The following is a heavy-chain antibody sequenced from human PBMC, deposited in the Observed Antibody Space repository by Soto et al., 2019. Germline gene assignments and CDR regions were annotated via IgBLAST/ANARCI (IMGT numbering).Heavy chain of an antibody. Sequence: PGGSLRLSCAVSGFTFSDYGMHWVRQAPGKGLEWVAVMSYAGSYKYYADSVKGRFTISRDISGNTLFLQMNSLRLEDTAVYFCAKEMYPRTVLDSSSPWGGYWGQGTLVTVSS. CDR3: AKEMYPRTVLDSSSPWGGY. CDR2: MSYAGSYK. D-gene: IGHD6-6*01. J-gene: IGHJ4*02. CDR1: GFTFSDYG. V-gene: IGHV3-30*18.